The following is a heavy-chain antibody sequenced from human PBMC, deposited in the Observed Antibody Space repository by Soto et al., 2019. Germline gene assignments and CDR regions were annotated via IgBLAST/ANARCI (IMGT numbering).Heavy chain of an antibody. CDR2: IWYDGSNK. J-gene: IGHJ4*02. CDR1: GFTFSSYG. D-gene: IGHD6-13*01. Sequence: GGSLRLSCAASGFTFSSYGMHWVRQAPGKGLEWVAVIWYDGSNKYYADSVKGRFTISRDNSKNTLYLQMNSLRAEDTAVYYCARDAAAGTEGGDYWGQGTLVTVSS. V-gene: IGHV3-33*01. CDR3: ARDAAAGTEGGDY.